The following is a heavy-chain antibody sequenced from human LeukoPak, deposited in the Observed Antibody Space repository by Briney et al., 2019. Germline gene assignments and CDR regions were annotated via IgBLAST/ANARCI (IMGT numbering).Heavy chain of an antibody. CDR3: ARGPTSNWSGLDF. V-gene: IGHV3-74*01. J-gene: IGHJ4*02. D-gene: IGHD6-6*01. CDR1: GFSFSGHW. CDR2: ISPTGSTT. Sequence: GGSLRLSCAASGFSFSGHWMHWARQLPGKGLVWVSRISPTGSTTSYADSVKGRFTVSRDNAKNTLYLQVNNLRAEDTAVYYCARGPTSNWSGLDFWGQGTLLTVSS.